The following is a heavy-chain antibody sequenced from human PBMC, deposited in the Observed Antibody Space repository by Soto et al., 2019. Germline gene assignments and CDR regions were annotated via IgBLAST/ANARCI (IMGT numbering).Heavy chain of an antibody. Sequence: EVQLVESGGGLVQHGRSLRLSCAASRFNFDDYAMNWVRQVPGKGLEWVSGICANGGWMGYGDSVKGRFTISRDNAKNYLYLQINSLRAEDTSALYCVKDRGMKGRVYLVEYWGQGATVTVSS. CDR2: ICANGGWM. V-gene: IGHV3-9*01. D-gene: IGHD2-2*02. CDR1: RFNFDDYA. J-gene: IGHJ4*02. CDR3: VKDRGMKGRVYLVEY.